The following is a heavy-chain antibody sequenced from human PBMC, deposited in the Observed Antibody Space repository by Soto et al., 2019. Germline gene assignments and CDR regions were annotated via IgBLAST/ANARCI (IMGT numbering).Heavy chain of an antibody. J-gene: IGHJ4*02. Sequence: SETLSLTCTVSGGSISSSNCWSFVRQPPGKGLEWIGEIYHSGSTNYNPSLKSRVTISVDKSKNQFSLKVNSVTAADAAVYYCARGWGIAAAGSDFWGQGTLVTVSS. CDR3: ARGWGIAAAGSDF. D-gene: IGHD6-13*01. V-gene: IGHV4-4*02. CDR2: IYHSGST. CDR1: GGSISSSNC.